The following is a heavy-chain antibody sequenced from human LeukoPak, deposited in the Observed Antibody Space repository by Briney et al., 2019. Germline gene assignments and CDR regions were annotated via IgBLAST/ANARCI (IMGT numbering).Heavy chain of an antibody. V-gene: IGHV4-59*11. Sequence: PSETLSLTCTVSGGSISSHYWSWIRQPPGKWLEWIWYIYYSGSTKFNPSLKSRVTISVDTSKNQFSLKLSSVTAADTAVYYCARGGGVTYYDSTGYLWYFDYWGQGTLVTVSS. D-gene: IGHD3-22*01. CDR2: IYYSGST. J-gene: IGHJ4*02. CDR3: ARGGGVTYYDSTGYLWYFDY. CDR1: GGSISSHY.